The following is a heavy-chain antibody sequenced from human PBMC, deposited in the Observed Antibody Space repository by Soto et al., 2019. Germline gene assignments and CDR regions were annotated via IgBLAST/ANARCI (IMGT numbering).Heavy chain of an antibody. V-gene: IGHV3-7*03. Sequence: GWSLRLSCAASGFTFSSYAMGWVRQAPGEGLEWVAKIPQDGVDGHYADSVKGRFTISRDNGKNSLYLQLNNLRAEDTAVYYCARDKLILPAHDFFYGSDVWGRGATVTVSS. J-gene: IGHJ6*02. CDR2: IPQDGVDG. CDR3: ARDKLILPAHDFFYGSDV. CDR1: GFTFSSYA. D-gene: IGHD1-1*01.